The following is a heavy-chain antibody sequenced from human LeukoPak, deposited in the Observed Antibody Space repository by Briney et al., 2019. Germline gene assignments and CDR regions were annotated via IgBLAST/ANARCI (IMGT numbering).Heavy chain of an antibody. Sequence: PGGSLRLSCAASGFTFSSYWMHWVRQAPGKGLEWVSGISWDSGSTGYADSVKGRFTISRDNAKNSLYLQMNSLRAEDTALYYCAKDIGIAVAGTFDYWGQGTLVTVSS. CDR1: GFTFSSYW. V-gene: IGHV3-9*01. CDR3: AKDIGIAVAGTFDY. D-gene: IGHD6-19*01. J-gene: IGHJ4*02. CDR2: ISWDSGST.